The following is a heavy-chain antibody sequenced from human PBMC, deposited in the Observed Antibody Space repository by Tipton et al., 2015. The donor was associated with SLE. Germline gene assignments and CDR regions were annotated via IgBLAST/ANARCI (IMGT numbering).Heavy chain of an antibody. J-gene: IGHJ2*01. Sequence: TLSLTCAVSGGSISSSNWGSWVRQPPGKGLEWIGEIYHSGSTNYNPSLKSRVTISVDKSKNQFSLKLSSVTAADTAVYYCAREVGAARPFDLWGRGTLVTVSS. CDR1: GGSISSSNW. D-gene: IGHD6-6*01. CDR2: IYHSGST. CDR3: AREVGAARPFDL. V-gene: IGHV4-4*02.